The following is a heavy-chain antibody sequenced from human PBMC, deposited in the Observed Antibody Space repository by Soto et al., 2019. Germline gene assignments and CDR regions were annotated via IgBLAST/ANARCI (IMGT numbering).Heavy chain of an antibody. CDR1: GGSVSSGSYY. CDR2: IYYSGST. CDR3: AGGMTTVTTVDY. D-gene: IGHD4-17*01. Sequence: QVQLQESGPGLVKPSETLSLTCTVSGGSVSSGSYYWSWIRQPPGKGLEWIGYIYYSGSTNYNPPLKSRVTISVDTSKNQCSLKLSSVTAADTAVYYCAGGMTTVTTVDYWGQGTLVTVSS. J-gene: IGHJ4*02. V-gene: IGHV4-61*01.